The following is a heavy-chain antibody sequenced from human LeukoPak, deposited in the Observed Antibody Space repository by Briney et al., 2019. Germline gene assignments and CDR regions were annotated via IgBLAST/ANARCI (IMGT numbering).Heavy chain of an antibody. CDR2: ISRSSNTI. CDR3: ARDMVYCTGGSCESAFDI. J-gene: IGHJ3*02. CDR1: GFTFSSYN. D-gene: IGHD2-15*01. V-gene: IGHV3-48*01. Sequence: GGSLRLSCAASGFTFSSYNMNWVRQTPGKGLEWVSYISRSSNTIYYADSVKGRFTISRDNAKNSLYLQMNTLRAEDAAVYYCARDMVYCTGGSCESAFDIWGQGTMVTVSS.